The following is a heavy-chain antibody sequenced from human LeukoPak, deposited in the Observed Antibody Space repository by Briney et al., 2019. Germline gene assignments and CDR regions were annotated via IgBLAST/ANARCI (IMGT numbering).Heavy chain of an antibody. CDR2: IVVGSGNT. CDR1: GFTFTSSA. CDR3: AAESSLGYSYYGMDV. J-gene: IGHJ6*02. V-gene: IGHV1-58*02. Sequence: TSVKVSCKASGFTFTSSAMQWVRQARGQRLEWIGWIVVGSGNTNYAQKFQERVTITRDMSTSTAYMELSSLRSEDTAVYYCAAESSLGYSYYGMDVWGQGTTVTVSS.